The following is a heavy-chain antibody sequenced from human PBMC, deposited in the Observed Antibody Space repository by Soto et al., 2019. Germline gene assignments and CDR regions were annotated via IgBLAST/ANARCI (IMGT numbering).Heavy chain of an antibody. D-gene: IGHD1-1*01. CDR2: MSHSGGT. CDR3: ARVERGTATTVVDAFDI. Sequence: QVQLQQWGAGLLKPSETLSLTCAVYGGFVSSGSYYWSWIRQPPGKGLEWIGEMSHSGGTHFNPPIKSGVTISEDTSKNQFSLKMSSVTAADTALYYCARVERGTATTVVDAFDIWGPGTMVTVSS. CDR1: GGFVSSGSYY. V-gene: IGHV4-34*01. J-gene: IGHJ3*02.